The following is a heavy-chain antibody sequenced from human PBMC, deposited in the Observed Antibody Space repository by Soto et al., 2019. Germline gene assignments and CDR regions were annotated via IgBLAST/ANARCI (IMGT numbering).Heavy chain of an antibody. CDR3: AKSDGAEENDAFDI. D-gene: IGHD3-16*01. J-gene: IGHJ3*02. CDR2: INPNSGGT. CDR1: GYYFTGHY. V-gene: IGHV1-2*04. Sequence: QVRLVQSGPEVRKPGASVKISCEASGYYFTGHYLHWVRQAPGHGLEWMGWINPNSGGTNYAQKFQDWISITRDKALSTVYMDLSSLRSEDTAMYYCAKSDGAEENDAFDIWGQGTMISVS.